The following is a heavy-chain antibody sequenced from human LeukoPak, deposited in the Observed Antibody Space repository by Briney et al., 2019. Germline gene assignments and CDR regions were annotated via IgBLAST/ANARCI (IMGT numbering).Heavy chain of an antibody. CDR1: GGTFSSYA. CDR2: IIPIFGTA. J-gene: IGHJ6*03. D-gene: IGHD2-15*01. Sequence: SVKVSCKAPGGTFSSYAISWVRQAPGQGLEWMGRIIPIFGTANYAQKFQGRVTITTDESTSTAYMELSCLRSEDTAVYYCARVPSQDYYYYYMDVWGKGTTVTVSS. V-gene: IGHV1-69*05. CDR3: ARVPSQDYYYYYMDV.